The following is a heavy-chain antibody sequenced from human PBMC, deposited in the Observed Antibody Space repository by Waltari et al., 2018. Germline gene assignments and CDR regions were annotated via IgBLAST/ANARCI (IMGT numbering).Heavy chain of an antibody. D-gene: IGHD2-2*01. J-gene: IGHJ4*02. CDR2: IYHSGST. CDR3: ARRVVVVPAANPHFDY. Sequence: QVQLQESGPGLVKPSETLSLTCTVSGYSIRCGYSWGWIRQPPGKGLEWIGSIYHSGSTYYNPSLKSRVTISVDTSKNQFSLKLSSVTAADTAVYYCARRVVVVPAANPHFDYWGQGTLVTVSS. V-gene: IGHV4-38-2*02. CDR1: GYSIRCGYS.